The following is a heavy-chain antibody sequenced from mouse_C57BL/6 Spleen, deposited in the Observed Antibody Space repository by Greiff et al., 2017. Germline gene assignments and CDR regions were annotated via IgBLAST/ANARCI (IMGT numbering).Heavy chain of an antibody. CDR2: IYPGNSDT. V-gene: IGHV1-5*01. Sequence: VQLQQSGTVLARPGASVKMSCKTSGYTFTSYWMHWVNQRPGQGLEWIGAIYPGNSDTSYNQKFKGKVKLTAVTAASTAYMELSRLTNEDSAVYYCTRGYGSSWDIDVWGTGTTVTVSS. J-gene: IGHJ1*03. CDR1: GYTFTSYW. CDR3: TRGYGSSWDIDV. D-gene: IGHD1-1*01.